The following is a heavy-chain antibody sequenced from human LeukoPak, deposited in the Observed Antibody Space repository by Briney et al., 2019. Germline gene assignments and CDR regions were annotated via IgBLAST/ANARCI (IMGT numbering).Heavy chain of an antibody. J-gene: IGHJ4*02. CDR2: ISSSGSTI. Sequence: GGSLRLSCAASGFTFSGYEMNWVRQAPGRGLEWLSYISSSGSTIYYADYVKGRFTISRDNAKNSLYLQMNSLRAEDTAVYYCARDQPRWFGEFPLDYWGQGTLVTVSS. V-gene: IGHV3-48*03. CDR3: ARDQPRWFGEFPLDY. D-gene: IGHD3-10*01. CDR1: GFTFSGYE.